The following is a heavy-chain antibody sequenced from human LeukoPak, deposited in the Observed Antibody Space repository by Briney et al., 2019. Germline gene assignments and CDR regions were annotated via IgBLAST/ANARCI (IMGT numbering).Heavy chain of an antibody. J-gene: IGHJ4*02. CDR1: GYSFTSYW. CDR3: AKKGLDRDFGDF. Sequence: ESRKISCKGSGYSFTSYWINWVRQMPGKGLEWMGRIDPSDSYTNYSPSFQGHVTISTDKSISTAYLQWSSLKASDTAMYYCAKKGLDRDFGDFCGQGAMVNVSS. D-gene: IGHD4-17*01. V-gene: IGHV5-10-1*01. CDR2: IDPSDSYT.